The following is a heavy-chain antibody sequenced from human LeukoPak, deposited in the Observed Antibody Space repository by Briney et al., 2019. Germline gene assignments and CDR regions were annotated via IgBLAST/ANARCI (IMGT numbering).Heavy chain of an antibody. D-gene: IGHD3-22*01. CDR2: IS. CDR1: GFTFSSYS. Sequence: GGSLRLSCAASGFTFSSYSMLWVRQAPGKGLEWVSYISMKGRFTISRDNAKNSLYLQMNTLRAEDTAVYYCARDRHKYNYDSGGYPPYWGQGTLVTVSS. V-gene: IGHV3-48*01. J-gene: IGHJ4*02. CDR3: ARDRHKYNYDSGGYPPY.